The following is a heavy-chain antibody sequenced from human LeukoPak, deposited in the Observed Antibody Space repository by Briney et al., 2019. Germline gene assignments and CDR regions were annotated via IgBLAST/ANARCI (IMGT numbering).Heavy chain of an antibody. Sequence: ASVKVSCKASGYSFTSYGFNWVRQAPGQGLEWMGWMSAYNGKTNYAHSLQGRVTVTADTSTSTAYMELRSLRSEDTAVFYCARPSQWELGWFDPWGQGTLVTVSS. J-gene: IGHJ5*02. D-gene: IGHD1-26*01. CDR2: MSAYNGKT. CDR3: ARPSQWELGWFDP. V-gene: IGHV1-18*01. CDR1: GYSFTSYG.